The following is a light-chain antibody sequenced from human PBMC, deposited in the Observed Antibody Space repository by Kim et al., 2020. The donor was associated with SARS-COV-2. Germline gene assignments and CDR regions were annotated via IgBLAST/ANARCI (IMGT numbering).Light chain of an antibody. J-gene: IGKJ4*01. CDR1: QSVSSSY. V-gene: IGKV3-20*01. Sequence: APGERATLSCRASQSVSSSYLAWYQQKPGQAPRLLIYGASSRATGIPDRFSGSGSGTDFTRTISRLEPEDFAVYYCQQYGSSLLTFGGGTKVDIK. CDR3: QQYGSSLLT. CDR2: GAS.